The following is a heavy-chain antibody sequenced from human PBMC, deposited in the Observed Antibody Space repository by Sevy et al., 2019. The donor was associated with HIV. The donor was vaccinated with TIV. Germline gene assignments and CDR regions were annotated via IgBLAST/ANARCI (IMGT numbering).Heavy chain of an antibody. D-gene: IGHD1-26*01. V-gene: IGHV4-59*02. CDR3: AKDVSGSRRNFDY. CDR1: GASVNSAY. J-gene: IGHJ4*02. Sequence: SETLSLKCTVSGASVNSAYWGWIRQPPGKGLDFIAYVFHTGSANYDLSLKSRVTISLDTSTNQVSLKVTSVTAADTAVYYCAKDVSGSRRNFDYWGQGTLVTVSS. CDR2: VFHTGSA.